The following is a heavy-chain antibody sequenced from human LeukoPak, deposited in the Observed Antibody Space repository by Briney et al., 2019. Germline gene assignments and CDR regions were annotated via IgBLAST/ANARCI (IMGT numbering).Heavy chain of an antibody. CDR2: INPNSGGT. J-gene: IGHJ4*02. V-gene: IGHV1-2*02. CDR3: ARVYHPITMIVVVIFDY. D-gene: IGHD3-22*01. Sequence: ASVKVSCKASGYTFTGYYMHWVRQAPGQGLEWMGWINPNSGGTNYAQKFQGRVTMIRDTSISTAYMELSRLRSDDTAVYYCARVYHPITMIVVVIFDYWGQGTLVTVSS. CDR1: GYTFTGYY.